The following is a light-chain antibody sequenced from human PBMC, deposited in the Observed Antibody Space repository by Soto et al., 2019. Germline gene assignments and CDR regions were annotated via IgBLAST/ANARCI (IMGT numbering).Light chain of an antibody. CDR3: QDYHSYSRT. CDR2: DSS. V-gene: IGKV1-5*01. Sequence: IQMTQSHSILSASVGDRVTITCRASQSISTWLAWYQQKPEKAPKLLIHDSSTLVSGVPSRFSGGGSGTEYTPTISRLQPVEFAPYYCQDYHSYSRTFGEATGVEV. J-gene: IGKJ1*01. CDR1: QSISTW.